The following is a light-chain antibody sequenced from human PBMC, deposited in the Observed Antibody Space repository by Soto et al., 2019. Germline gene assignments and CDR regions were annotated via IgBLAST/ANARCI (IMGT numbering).Light chain of an antibody. J-gene: IGLJ1*01. CDR3: SSFTSRHTYV. CDR1: SSDIGGYNY. CDR2: DVS. V-gene: IGLV2-14*01. Sequence: QSALTQPASVSGSPGQSTTISCTGTSSDIGGYNYVSWYQQLPGEAPKLIIYDVSDRPSGVSTRFSGSKSGNTASLTISGLLAWGGGDYYCSSFTSRHTYVFGTGTKLTVL.